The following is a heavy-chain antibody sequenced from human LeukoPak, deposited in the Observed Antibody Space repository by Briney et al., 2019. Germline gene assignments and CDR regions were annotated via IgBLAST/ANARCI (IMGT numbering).Heavy chain of an antibody. CDR3: ERTERMPHYGMDV. Sequence: PSETLSLTCTVSGGSISSYYWSWIRQPPGKGLEWIGFIYYTGSTNYNPSLKSRVTISVDTSKNQFSLKLSSVTAADTAIYYCERTERMPHYGMDVWGQGTTVTVSS. D-gene: IGHD2-2*01. CDR2: IYYTGST. J-gene: IGHJ6*02. CDR1: GGSISSYY. V-gene: IGHV4-59*08.